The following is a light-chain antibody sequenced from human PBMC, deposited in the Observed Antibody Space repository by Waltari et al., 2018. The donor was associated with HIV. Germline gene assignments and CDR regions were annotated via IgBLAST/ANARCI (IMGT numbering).Light chain of an antibody. J-gene: IGLJ1*01. CDR1: SRDVGLYNY. V-gene: IGLV2-14*01. Sequence: QSALTQPASVSGSPGQSITISCTGTSRDVGLYNYVSWYQQHPGKAPKLMIYEVSNRPSGVSNRFSGSKSGNTASLTISGLQAEDEADYYCSSYTGSSTLYVFGTGTKVTVL. CDR2: EVS. CDR3: SSYTGSSTLYV.